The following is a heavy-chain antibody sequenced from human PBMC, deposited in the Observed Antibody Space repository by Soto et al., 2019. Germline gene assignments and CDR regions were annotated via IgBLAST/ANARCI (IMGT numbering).Heavy chain of an antibody. Sequence: GASVKVSCKASGYTFTGYYMHWVRQAPGQGLEWMGWINPNSGGTNYAQKFQGRVTMTRDTSISTAYMELSRLRSDDTAVYYCARGGGGYCTNGVCQFGHNWFDPWGQGTLVTVSS. CDR1: GYTFTGYY. J-gene: IGHJ5*02. CDR3: ARGGGGYCTNGVCQFGHNWFDP. CDR2: INPNSGGT. V-gene: IGHV1-2*02. D-gene: IGHD2-8*01.